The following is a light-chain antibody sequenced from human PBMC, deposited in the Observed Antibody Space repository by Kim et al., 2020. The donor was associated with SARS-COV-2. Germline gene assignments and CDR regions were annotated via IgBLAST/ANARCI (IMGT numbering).Light chain of an antibody. CDR3: ASHAPNIYM. J-gene: IGLJ1*01. CDR2: EVS. Sequence: SPEQSLTISCSVTSSDFPFNYVSWYQQYPGKAPKLIVYEVSKRPSGVPVRFSGSKSGNTASLTVSGLQAEDEADYYCASHAPNIYMFGTGTKVTVL. V-gene: IGLV2-8*01. CDR1: SSDFPFNY.